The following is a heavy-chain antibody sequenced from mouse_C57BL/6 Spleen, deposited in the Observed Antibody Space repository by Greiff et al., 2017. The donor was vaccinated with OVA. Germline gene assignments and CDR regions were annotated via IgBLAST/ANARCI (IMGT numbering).Heavy chain of an antibody. J-gene: IGHJ1*03. CDR1: GYTFTSYW. D-gene: IGHD1-1*01. CDR3: ARPFITTVVEYWYFDV. Sequence: VQLQQPGAELVKPGASVKLSCKASGYTFTSYWMHWVKQRPGQGLEWIGMIHPNSGSTNYNEKFKSKATLTVDKSSSTAYMQLSSLTSEDSAVYYCARPFITTVVEYWYFDVWGTGTTVTVSS. CDR2: IHPNSGST. V-gene: IGHV1-64*01.